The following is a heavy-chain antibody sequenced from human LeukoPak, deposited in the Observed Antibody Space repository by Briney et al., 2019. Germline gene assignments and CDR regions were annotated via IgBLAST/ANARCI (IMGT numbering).Heavy chain of an antibody. CDR2: INSDGSEG. D-gene: IGHD6-6*01. Sequence: GGSLRLSCAVSGFTFSGFWMSWSRQAPGKGLEWVASINSDGSEGYYADVVKGRFAISRDNAKNSLYLQINSLRAEDTAVYYCARSSYSSSSSVWGQGTMVTVSS. CDR1: GFTFSGFW. J-gene: IGHJ3*01. CDR3: ARSSYSSSSSV. V-gene: IGHV3-7*03.